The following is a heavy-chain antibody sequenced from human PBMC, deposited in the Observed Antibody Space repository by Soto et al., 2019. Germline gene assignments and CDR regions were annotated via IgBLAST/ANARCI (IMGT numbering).Heavy chain of an antibody. Sequence: QVQLQESGPGLVKPSQTRSLTCTVSGGSISSGGYYWSWIRQHPGKGLEWIGYIYYSGSTYYNPSLKSRVTISVDTSKNQFSLKLSSVTAADTAVYYCARTHYYDSSGYYLFDYWGQGTLVTVSS. CDR3: ARTHYYDSSGYYLFDY. V-gene: IGHV4-31*03. CDR2: IYYSGST. D-gene: IGHD3-22*01. CDR1: GGSISSGGYY. J-gene: IGHJ4*02.